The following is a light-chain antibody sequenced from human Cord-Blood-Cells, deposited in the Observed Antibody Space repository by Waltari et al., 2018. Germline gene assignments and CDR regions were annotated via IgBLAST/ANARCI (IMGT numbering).Light chain of an antibody. V-gene: IGKV1-5*01. J-gene: IGKJ2*01. Sequence: DIQMTQSPSTLPASVGDRVTITCRASQSISSWLAWYQQKPGKAPKLLIYDASSLESGVPSRFSGSGSVTEFTLTISSLQPDDFATYYCQQYNSYSPYTFGQGTKLEIK. CDR2: DAS. CDR3: QQYNSYSPYT. CDR1: QSISSW.